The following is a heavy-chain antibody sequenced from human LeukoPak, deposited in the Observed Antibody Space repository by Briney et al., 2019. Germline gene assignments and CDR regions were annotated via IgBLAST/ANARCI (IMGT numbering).Heavy chain of an antibody. CDR2: INHSRST. Sequence: SETLSLTCTVHAGPFSGFYWSWIRQPPGEGLEWIGEINHSRSTTYNPSLTSRVTISVDTSKTQFSLRLSSVTAADTAIYYCARWVPAAGNYYYGLDVWGQGTTVTVSS. CDR3: ARWVPAAGNYYYGLDV. D-gene: IGHD6-13*01. V-gene: IGHV4-34*01. J-gene: IGHJ6*02. CDR1: AGPFSGFY.